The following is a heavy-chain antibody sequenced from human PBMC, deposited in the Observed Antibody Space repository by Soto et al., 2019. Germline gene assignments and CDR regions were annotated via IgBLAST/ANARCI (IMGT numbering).Heavy chain of an antibody. Sequence: GGSLRLSCEASGFTFSTYSMNWVRQAPGKGLEWVSSISSGSGFIYYANSVKGRFTISRDNAKNSLYLQMNTLRAEDTAVYYCARVPRAYFDIWGQGTMVTVSS. V-gene: IGHV3-21*01. CDR3: ARVPRAYFDI. CDR1: GFTFSTYS. J-gene: IGHJ3*02. CDR2: ISSGSGFI.